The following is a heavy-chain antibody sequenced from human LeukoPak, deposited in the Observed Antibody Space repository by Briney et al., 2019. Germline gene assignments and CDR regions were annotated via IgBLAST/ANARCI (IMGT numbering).Heavy chain of an antibody. V-gene: IGHV4-59*01. CDR1: GGSITTYY. D-gene: IGHD3-10*01. CDR2: IYYTGIT. Sequence: SETLSLTCTVSGGSITTYYWSWIRQPPGKGLEGIGYIYYTGITNYNPSLKSRVTISVDTSKNQFSLKLSSVTAADTAVYYCARGSGSGNYYYYFDYWGQGTLVTVSS. CDR3: ARGSGSGNYYYYFDY. J-gene: IGHJ4*02.